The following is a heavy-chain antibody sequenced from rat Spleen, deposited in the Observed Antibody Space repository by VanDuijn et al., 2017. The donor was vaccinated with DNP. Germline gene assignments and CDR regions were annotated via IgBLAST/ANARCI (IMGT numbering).Heavy chain of an antibody. J-gene: IGHJ4*01. V-gene: IGHV5-17*01. CDR3: ARETYVTTGAMDA. CDR1: GFIFNDYA. CDR2: ISYDGLRP. D-gene: IGHD2-1*01. Sequence: EVQLVESGGGLVQPGRSLKLSCVASGFIFNDYALAWVRQAPKKGLEWVATISYDGLRPYYRDSVKGRFTISRDDAKSALCLQMDSLRSEDTATYYCARETYVTTGAMDAWGQGTSVTVSS.